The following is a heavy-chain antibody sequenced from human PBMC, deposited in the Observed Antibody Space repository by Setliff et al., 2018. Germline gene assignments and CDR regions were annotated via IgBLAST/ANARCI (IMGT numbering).Heavy chain of an antibody. D-gene: IGHD6-13*01. V-gene: IGHV1-69*05. CDR3: ATDHMPASGTSALDI. Sequence: GASVKVSCKASGGTFNTYVISWVRQAPSQGLEWMGMIIPIFGTSNYAQKFQARVTMTTDESTSTAYMELSSLTSEDTAVYYCATDHMPASGTSALDIWGQGTVVTVSS. J-gene: IGHJ3*02. CDR2: IIPIFGTS. CDR1: GGTFNTYV.